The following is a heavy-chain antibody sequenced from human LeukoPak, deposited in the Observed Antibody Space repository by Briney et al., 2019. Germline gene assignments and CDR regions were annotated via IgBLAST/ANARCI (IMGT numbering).Heavy chain of an antibody. CDR3: ARDLVVSSSWYYYYYDMDV. V-gene: IGHV4-59*01. J-gene: IGHJ6*04. Sequence: PSETLSLTCTVSGGSISSYYWSWIRQPPGKGLEWIGYIYYSGSTNYNPSLKSRVTISVDTSKNQFSLKLSSVTAADTAVYYCARDLVVSSSWYYYYYDMDVWGKGTTVTVSS. CDR1: GGSISSYY. D-gene: IGHD6-13*01. CDR2: IYYSGST.